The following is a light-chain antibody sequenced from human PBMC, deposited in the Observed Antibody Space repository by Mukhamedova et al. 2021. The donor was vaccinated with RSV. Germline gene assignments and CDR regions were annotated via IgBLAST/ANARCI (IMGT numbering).Light chain of an antibody. J-gene: IGKJ1*01. Sequence: SQSVSSNLAWYQQKPGQAPRLLIYGASTRATGIPARFSGSGSGTEFTLTISSMQSEDFAVYYCQQYTNWPRTFGQGTKVAI. CDR3: QQYTNWPRT. CDR2: GAS. V-gene: IGKV3-15*01. CDR1: QSVSSN.